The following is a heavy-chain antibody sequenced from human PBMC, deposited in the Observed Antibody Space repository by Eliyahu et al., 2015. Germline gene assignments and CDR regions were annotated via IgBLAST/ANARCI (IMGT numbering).Heavy chain of an antibody. CDR3: AKDICSSTSCYYYYYYYGMDV. V-gene: IGHV3-43D*04. J-gene: IGHJ6*02. Sequence: EVQLVESGGVVVQPGGSLRLSCAASGFTFDDXAXXWVLQLPGKGLEWVSLISWDGGSTYYADSVKGRFTISRDNSKNSLYLQMNSLRAEDTALYYCAKDICSSTSCYYYYYYYGMDVWGQGTTVTVSS. CDR2: ISWDGGST. D-gene: IGHD2-2*01. CDR1: GFTFDDXA.